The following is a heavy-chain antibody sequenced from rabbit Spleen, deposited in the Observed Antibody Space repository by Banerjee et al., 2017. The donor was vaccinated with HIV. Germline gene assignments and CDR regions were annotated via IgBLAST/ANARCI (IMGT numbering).Heavy chain of an antibody. J-gene: IGHJ3*01. CDR2: IYGIGGST. D-gene: IGHD1-1*01. CDR3: ARDVDTIYFRFSL. V-gene: IGHV1S40*01. CDR1: GFDLNSYYY. Sequence: QSLEESGGDLVKPGASLTLTCTASGFDLNSYYYMCWVRQAPGKGLEWIACIYGIGGSTYYASWAKGRFTISETSSTTVTLQMTSLTAADTATYFCARDVDTIYFRFSLWGQGPLVTVS.